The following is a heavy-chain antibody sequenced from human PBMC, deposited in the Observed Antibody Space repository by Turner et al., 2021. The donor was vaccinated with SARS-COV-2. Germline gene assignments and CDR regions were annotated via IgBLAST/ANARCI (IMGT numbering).Heavy chain of an antibody. CDR1: GFTFSRYW. Sequence: EVQLVESGGGLVQPGGSLRLSCVASGFTFSRYWMSWVRQAPGKGLEWVANIKQDGSEKYYVDSVKGRFTISRDNAKNSLYLQMNSLRAEDTAVYYCARAEGWAFGVVIPYDYWGQGTLVTVSS. J-gene: IGHJ4*02. D-gene: IGHD3-3*01. CDR3: ARAEGWAFGVVIPYDY. CDR2: IKQDGSEK. V-gene: IGHV3-7*01.